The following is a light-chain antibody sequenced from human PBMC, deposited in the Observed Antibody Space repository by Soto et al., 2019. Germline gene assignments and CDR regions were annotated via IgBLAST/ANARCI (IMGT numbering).Light chain of an antibody. CDR1: QSIRSS. J-gene: IGKJ1*01. CDR2: AAS. CDR3: QQSDSTPWT. V-gene: IGKV1-39*01. Sequence: DIQMTQSPSSLSASIGDRVTISCRASQSIRSSLNWYQQRPGKAPKLLIYAASNLQSGVPSRFSGSGSGTDFTLAISRLQPEDFATYHCQQSDSTPWTFGHGTKVEIK.